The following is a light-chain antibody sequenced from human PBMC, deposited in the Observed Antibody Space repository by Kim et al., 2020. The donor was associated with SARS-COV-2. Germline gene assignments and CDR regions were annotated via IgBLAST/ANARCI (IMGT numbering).Light chain of an antibody. CDR3: QQYNNWPWT. J-gene: IGKJ1*01. CDR2: GAS. Sequence: VSPGDTATLSCRASQSGSSNLAWYLKKPGQTPRLLIYGASTRATGIPARFSGSGSGTEFTLTISSLQSEDFAVYYCQQYNNWPWTFGQGTKVDIK. CDR1: QSGSSN. V-gene: IGKV3-15*01.